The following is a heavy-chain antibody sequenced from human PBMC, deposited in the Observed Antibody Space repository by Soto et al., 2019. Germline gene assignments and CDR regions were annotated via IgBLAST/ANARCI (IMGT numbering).Heavy chain of an antibody. CDR2: ISGSGSTI. J-gene: IGHJ1*01. CDR1: GFTFSSHE. D-gene: IGHD2-8*01. V-gene: IGHV3-48*03. Sequence: GGSLRLSCEATGFTFSSHEMNWSRQTPGKRREWIAKISGSGSTINYADSVKGRFTISRDNVQRTLHLQMDSLRVEDTGVYYCARGGVYWGRGTLVTVSS. CDR3: ARGGVY.